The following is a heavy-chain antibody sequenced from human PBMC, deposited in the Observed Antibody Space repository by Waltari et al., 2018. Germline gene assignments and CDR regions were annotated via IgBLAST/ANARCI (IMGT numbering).Heavy chain of an antibody. CDR2: IYYSGST. V-gene: IGHV4-31*01. CDR3: ARNRLIVVVPAEMDV. Sequence: QVQLQESGPGLVKPSQTLSLTCTVSGGSISSGGYYWSWIRQHPGKGLEWIGYIYYSGSTYYNPSLKSLVTISVDTSKNQFSLKLSSVTAADTAVYYCARNRLIVVVPAEMDVWGQGTTVTVSS. CDR1: GGSISSGGYY. J-gene: IGHJ6*02. D-gene: IGHD2-2*01.